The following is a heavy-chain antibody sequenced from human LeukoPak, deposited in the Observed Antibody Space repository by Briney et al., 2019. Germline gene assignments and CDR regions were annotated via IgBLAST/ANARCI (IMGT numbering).Heavy chain of an antibody. CDR1: GGSISSYY. Sequence: PSETLSLTCTVSGGSISSYYWSWIRQPAGKRLEWIGRIYTSGSTNYNPSLKSRVTMSVDTSKNQFSLKLSSVTAADTAVYYCARESSSSWFSWGYFDYWGQGTLVTVSS. D-gene: IGHD6-13*01. V-gene: IGHV4-4*07. J-gene: IGHJ4*02. CDR3: ARESSSSWFSWGYFDY. CDR2: IYTSGST.